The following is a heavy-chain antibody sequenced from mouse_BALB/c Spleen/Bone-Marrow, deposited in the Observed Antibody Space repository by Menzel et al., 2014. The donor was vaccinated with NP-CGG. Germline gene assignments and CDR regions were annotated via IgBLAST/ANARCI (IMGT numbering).Heavy chain of an antibody. CDR1: GYTFTSYW. J-gene: IGHJ3*01. D-gene: IGHD2-3*01. V-gene: IGHV1-69*02. Sequence: QVQLQQSGAELVRPGASVKLSCKASGYTFTSYWINWVKQRPGQGLEWIGNIYPSDSYTNYNQKFKDKATLTVDKSSSTVYMQLSSPTSEDSAVYYCTRDDGSFAYWGQGTLVTVSA. CDR3: TRDDGSFAY. CDR2: IYPSDSYT.